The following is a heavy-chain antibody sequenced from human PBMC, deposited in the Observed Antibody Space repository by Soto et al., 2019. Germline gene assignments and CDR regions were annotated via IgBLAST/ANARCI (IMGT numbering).Heavy chain of an antibody. J-gene: IGHJ4*02. CDR3: AKTPIRGMIVVVIKAWFDY. Sequence: GGSLRLSCAASGFTFSSYGMHWVRQAPGKGLEWVAVISYDGSNKYYADPVKGRFTISRDNSKNTLYLQMNSLRAEDTAVYYCAKTPIRGMIVVVIKAWFDYWGQGTLVTVSS. V-gene: IGHV3-30*18. CDR2: ISYDGSNK. CDR1: GFTFSSYG. D-gene: IGHD3-22*01.